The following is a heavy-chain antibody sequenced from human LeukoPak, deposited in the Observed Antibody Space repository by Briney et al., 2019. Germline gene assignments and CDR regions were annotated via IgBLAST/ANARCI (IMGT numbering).Heavy chain of an antibody. Sequence: ASVKVSRKASGYTFTSYGISWVRQAPGQGLEWMGWISAYNGNTNYAQKLQGRVTMTTDTSTSTAYMELRSLRSDDTAVYYCARDRDSSGYHDAFDIWGQGAMVTVSS. J-gene: IGHJ3*02. V-gene: IGHV1-18*01. D-gene: IGHD3-22*01. CDR1: GYTFTSYG. CDR3: ARDRDSSGYHDAFDI. CDR2: ISAYNGNT.